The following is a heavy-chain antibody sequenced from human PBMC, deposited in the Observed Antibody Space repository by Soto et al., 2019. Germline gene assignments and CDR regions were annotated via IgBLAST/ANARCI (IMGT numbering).Heavy chain of an antibody. D-gene: IGHD3-16*01. V-gene: IGHV6-1*01. CDR3: ARRLAHEGESSIRPGPPWLDP. Sequence: SQTLSLTCAISGDSVSSSSVTWNWIRQSPSRGLEWLGRTYYRSKWYNDYAESVKSRITINPDTSKNQFSLHLNSVTPEDTGMYYCARRLAHEGESSIRPGPPWLDPWGQGTPVTVSS. J-gene: IGHJ5*02. CDR1: GDSVSSSSVT. CDR2: TYYRSKWYN.